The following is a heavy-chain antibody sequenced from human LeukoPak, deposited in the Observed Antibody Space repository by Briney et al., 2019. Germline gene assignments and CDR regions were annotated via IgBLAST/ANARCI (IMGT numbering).Heavy chain of an antibody. J-gene: IGHJ6*03. D-gene: IGHD6-19*01. CDR3: ARVEEEVGSSGWYSSGDYYYYYYMDV. Sequence: GGSLRLSCAASGFTFRNYAMSWVRQVPGKGLEWVSAISGSGGSTYYADSVKGRFTISRDNAKNSLYLQMNSLRAEDTAVYYCARVEEEVGSSGWYSSGDYYYYYYMDVWGKGTTVTVSS. CDR1: GFTFRNYA. CDR2: ISGSGGST. V-gene: IGHV3-23*01.